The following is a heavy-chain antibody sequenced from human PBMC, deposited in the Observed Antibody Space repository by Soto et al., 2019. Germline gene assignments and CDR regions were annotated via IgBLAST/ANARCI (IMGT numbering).Heavy chain of an antibody. Sequence: SETLSLTCAVSGGSISSCGYYWSWIRQHPGKGLEWIGYIYYSKSTYYNPSLKSRVTISLDTSKNQFSLKLTSVTAADTAVYYCARSVFPWGQGTLVTVSS. CDR1: GGSISSCGYY. V-gene: IGHV4-31*11. J-gene: IGHJ5*02. CDR2: IYYSKST. CDR3: ARSVFP.